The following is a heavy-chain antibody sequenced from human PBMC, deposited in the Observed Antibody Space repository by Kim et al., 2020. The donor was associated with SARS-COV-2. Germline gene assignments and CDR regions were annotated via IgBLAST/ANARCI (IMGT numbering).Heavy chain of an antibody. CDR3: ARRKRRTGTKRDYFEY. CDR1: GNIFSNYW. V-gene: IGHV5-51*01. J-gene: IGHJ4*02. CDR2: IYPADSDT. Sequence: GESLKISCKASGNIFSNYWIGWVRQMPGKGLEWMGIIYPADSDTRYSPSFEGQVTISADKSFSTAYLQWRGLKSSDSAVYYCARRKRRTGTKRDYFEYWGQGTLVTVS. D-gene: IGHD1-1*01.